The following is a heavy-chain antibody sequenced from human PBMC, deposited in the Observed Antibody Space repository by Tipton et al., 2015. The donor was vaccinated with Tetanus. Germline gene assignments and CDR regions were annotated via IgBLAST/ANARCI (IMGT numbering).Heavy chain of an antibody. V-gene: IGHV4-61*02. J-gene: IGHJ6*02. D-gene: IGHD6-25*01. CDR1: GASISNNFFY. CDR3: ARMQRYGMDV. CDR2: IYTSEST. Sequence: TLSLTCTVSGASISNNFFYWGWIRQPAGKGLEWIGRIYTSESTNYNPSLKSRLTMSVDTSKNQFSLRLNSVTAADTAVYYCARMQRYGMDVWGQGTTVTVSS.